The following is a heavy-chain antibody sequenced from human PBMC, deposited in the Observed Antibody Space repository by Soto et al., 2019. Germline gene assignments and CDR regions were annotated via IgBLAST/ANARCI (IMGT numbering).Heavy chain of an antibody. Sequence: GGSLRLSCAASGFTFSSYGMHWVRQAPGKGLEWVAVISSDGRSKYYADSVKGRFTISRDNSKNTLYLQMDGLRAEDTAIFYCAKDGPDTSPFDYWGQGTLVTVSS. J-gene: IGHJ4*02. V-gene: IGHV3-30*18. CDR3: AKDGPDTSPFDY. D-gene: IGHD2-2*02. CDR1: GFTFSSYG. CDR2: ISSDGRSK.